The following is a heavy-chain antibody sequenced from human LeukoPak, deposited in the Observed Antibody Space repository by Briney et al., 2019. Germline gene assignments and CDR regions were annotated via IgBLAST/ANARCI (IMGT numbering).Heavy chain of an antibody. J-gene: IGHJ4*02. CDR2: IIPIFGTA. CDR3: AREENGDYAPYFDY. CDR1: GGTFSSYA. V-gene: IGHV1-69*13. Sequence: VTVSCTASGGTFSSYAISWVRQAPGQGLEWMGGIIPIFGTANYAQKFQGRVTITADESTSTAYMELSSLRSEDTAVYYCAREENGDYAPYFDYWGQGTLVTVSS. D-gene: IGHD4-17*01.